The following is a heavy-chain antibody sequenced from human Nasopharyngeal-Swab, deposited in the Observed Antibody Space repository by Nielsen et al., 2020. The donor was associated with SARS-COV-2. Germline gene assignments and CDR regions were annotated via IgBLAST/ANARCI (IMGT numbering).Heavy chain of an antibody. CDR3: ARRGVVVRGGYYFDY. D-gene: IGHD2-15*01. V-gene: IGHV4-39*01. J-gene: IGHJ4*02. CDR2: IYYSGST. Sequence: WIRQPPGKGLEWIGSIYYSGSTYYNPSLKSRVTISVDTSKNQFSLKLSSVTAADTAVYYCARRGVVVRGGYYFDYWSQGTLVTVSS.